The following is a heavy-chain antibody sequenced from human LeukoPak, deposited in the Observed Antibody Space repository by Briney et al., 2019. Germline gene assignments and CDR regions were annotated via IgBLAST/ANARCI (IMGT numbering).Heavy chain of an antibody. CDR3: ARDGTTTVTTPYYYYMDV. Sequence: PSETLSLTCTVSGGSISSYYWSWIRQPAGKGLEWIGRIYTSGSTNYNPSLKSRVTMSVDTSKNQFSLKLSSVTAADTAVYYCARDGTTTVTTPYYYYMDVWGKGTTVTVSS. J-gene: IGHJ6*03. CDR2: IYTSGST. CDR1: GGSISSYY. D-gene: IGHD4-17*01. V-gene: IGHV4-4*07.